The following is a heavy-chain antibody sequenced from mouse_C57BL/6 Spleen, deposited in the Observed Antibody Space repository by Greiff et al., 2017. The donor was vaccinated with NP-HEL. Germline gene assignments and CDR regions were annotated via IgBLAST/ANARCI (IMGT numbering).Heavy chain of an antibody. V-gene: IGHV1-50*01. CDR1: GYTFTSYW. CDR3: ARDRRPPFDY. J-gene: IGHJ2*01. Sequence: QVQLQQPGAELVKPGASVKLSCKASGYTFTSYWMQWVKQRPGQGLEWIGEIDPSDSYTNYNQKFKGKATLTVDTSSSTAYMQLSSLTSEDSAVYYCARDRRPPFDYWGQGTTLTVSS. CDR2: IDPSDSYT.